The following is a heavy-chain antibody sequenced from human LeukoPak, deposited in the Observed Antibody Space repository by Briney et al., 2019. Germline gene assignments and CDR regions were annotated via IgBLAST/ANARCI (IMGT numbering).Heavy chain of an antibody. V-gene: IGHV3-21*01. CDR1: GFTFNRYN. CDR3: ARGADGVSSNSRGWFDP. Sequence: PGGSLRLSCAASGFTFNRYNMNWVRRAPGKGLEWVPSISTSSSYIYYADSVRGRFTISRDNAKNSLYLQMNSLRAEDTAVYSCARGADGVSSNSRGWFDPWGQGTLVTVSS. D-gene: IGHD2-15*01. J-gene: IGHJ5*02. CDR2: ISTSSSYI.